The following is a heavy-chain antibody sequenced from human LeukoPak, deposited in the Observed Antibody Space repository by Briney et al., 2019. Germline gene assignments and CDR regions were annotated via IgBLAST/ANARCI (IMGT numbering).Heavy chain of an antibody. J-gene: IGHJ6*03. CDR3: ARSKPIMSYMDV. CDR2: MNPNSGNT. CDR1: GYTFTSYD. Sequence: ASVKVSCKASGYTFTSYDINWVRQATGQGLEWMGWMNPNSGNTGYAQKFQGRVTITRNTSMSTAYMELSSLRSEDTAVYYCARSKPIMSYMDVWGKGTTVTVSS. V-gene: IGHV1-8*03.